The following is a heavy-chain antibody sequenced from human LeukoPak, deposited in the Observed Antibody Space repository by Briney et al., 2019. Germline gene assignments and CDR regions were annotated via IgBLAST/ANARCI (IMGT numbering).Heavy chain of an antibody. CDR1: GFTFSSYW. CDR3: ARGGSIAALALIY. V-gene: IGHV3-74*01. Sequence: PGGSLRLSCAASGFTFSSYWMHWVRQAPGKGLVWVSRINSDGSSTSYADSVKGRFTISRDNAKNTLYLQMNSLRAEDTAVYYSARGGSIAALALIYWGQGTLVTVSS. D-gene: IGHD6-6*01. CDR2: INSDGSST. J-gene: IGHJ4*02.